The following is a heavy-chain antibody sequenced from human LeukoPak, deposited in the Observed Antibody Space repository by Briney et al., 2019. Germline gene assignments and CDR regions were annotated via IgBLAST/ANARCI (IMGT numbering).Heavy chain of an antibody. CDR2: ISYDGSNK. V-gene: IGHV3-30*03. CDR3: ARDSAAMAASDY. CDR1: GFTFSSYG. Sequence: GGSLRLSCAASGFTFSSYGMHWVRQAPGKGLEWVAVISYDGSNKYYADSVKGRFTISRDNSKNTLYLQMNSLRAEDTAVYYCARDSAAMAASDYWGQGTLVTVSS. J-gene: IGHJ4*02. D-gene: IGHD5-18*01.